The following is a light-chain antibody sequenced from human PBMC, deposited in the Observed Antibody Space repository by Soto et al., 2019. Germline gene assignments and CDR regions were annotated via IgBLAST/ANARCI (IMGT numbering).Light chain of an antibody. CDR2: GAS. J-gene: IGKJ2*01. CDR3: QRYNTWPYT. CDR1: QNVTSN. V-gene: IGKV3-15*01. Sequence: EIVMTQYPATLSVSPGQRATLSCRASQNVTSNLAWYQQKPAQAPRLLIYGASPRATGIPARFSGSRSGTEFTLTISSLQSEALAVYCCQRYNTWPYTVGLGTKLEIK.